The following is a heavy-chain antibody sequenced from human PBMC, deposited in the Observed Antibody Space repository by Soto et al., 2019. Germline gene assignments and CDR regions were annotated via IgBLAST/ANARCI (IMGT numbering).Heavy chain of an antibody. V-gene: IGHV1-3*01. Sequence: XSVKVSCKASGYSFTSYAMHWVRQAPGQRLEWMGWINAGNGNTKYSQKFQGRVTITRDTSASTAYMELSSLRSEDTAVYYCATVRFLEWLPTLCYWGQGTLATVSS. CDR2: INAGNGNT. CDR1: GYSFTSYA. J-gene: IGHJ4*02. D-gene: IGHD3-3*01. CDR3: ATVRFLEWLPTLCY.